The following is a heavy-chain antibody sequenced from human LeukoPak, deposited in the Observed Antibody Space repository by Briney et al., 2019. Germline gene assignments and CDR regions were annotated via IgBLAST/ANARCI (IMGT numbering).Heavy chain of an antibody. CDR3: AKDGHPPYYDILTGFAY. CDR2: ISYDGSNK. D-gene: IGHD3-9*01. V-gene: IGHV3-30*18. Sequence: SGRSLRLSCAASGFTFSSYGMHWVCQAPGKGLEWVAVISYDGSNKYYADSVKGRFTISRDNSKNPLYLQMNSLRAEDTAVYYCAKDGHPPYYDILTGFAYWGQGTLVTVSS. CDR1: GFTFSSYG. J-gene: IGHJ4*02.